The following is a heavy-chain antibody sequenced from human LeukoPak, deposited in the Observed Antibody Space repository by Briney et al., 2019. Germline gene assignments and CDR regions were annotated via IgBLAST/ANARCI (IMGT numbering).Heavy chain of an antibody. Sequence: ASVKVSCKTSGYTFTSYAITWVRQAPGQGLEWMGCISTYNGNTNYAQKLQGRVTMTTDTSTSTAYMKLRSLRSDDTAVYYCASGVEYRNYGNYIGGPYMDVWGKGTTVTVSS. D-gene: IGHD4-11*01. V-gene: IGHV1-18*01. CDR3: ASGVEYRNYGNYIGGPYMDV. CDR1: GYTFTSYA. CDR2: ISTYNGNT. J-gene: IGHJ6*03.